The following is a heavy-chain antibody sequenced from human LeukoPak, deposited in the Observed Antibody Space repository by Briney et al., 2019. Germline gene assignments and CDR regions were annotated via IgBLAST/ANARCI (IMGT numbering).Heavy chain of an antibody. CDR2: INPKPNSGAT. D-gene: IGHD2-2*01. CDR3: ARDSALASSGDMDV. V-gene: IGHV1-2*02. Sequence: ASVKVSCKASGYTFTDSYMHWARQAPGQGLEWMGWINPKPNSGATMYAQKFQGRVTMTRDTSISTAYMELSRLRSDDTAVYYCARDSALASSGDMDVWGKGTTVTVSS. CDR1: GYTFTDSY. J-gene: IGHJ6*03.